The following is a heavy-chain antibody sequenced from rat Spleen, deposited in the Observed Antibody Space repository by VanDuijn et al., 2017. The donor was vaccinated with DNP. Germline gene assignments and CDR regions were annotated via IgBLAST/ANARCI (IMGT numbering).Heavy chain of an antibody. J-gene: IGHJ3*01. Sequence: QVQLKESGPGLVQPSQTLSLTCTVSGFSLISYHVHWVRQPPGKGLEWMGRIQSGGSIDYNSALKSRLSIGRDTSKSQVLLKMNSLQTDDTGTYYCTREAPDGYWIAYWGQGTLVTVSS. V-gene: IGHV2-27*01. CDR2: IQSGGSI. CDR1: GFSLISYH. D-gene: IGHD1-4*01. CDR3: TREAPDGYWIAY.